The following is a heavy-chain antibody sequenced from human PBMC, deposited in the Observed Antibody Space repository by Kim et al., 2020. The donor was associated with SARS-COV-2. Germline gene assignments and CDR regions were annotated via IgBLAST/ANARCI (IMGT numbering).Heavy chain of an antibody. D-gene: IGHD5-18*01. V-gene: IGHV3-53*01. CDR1: GFTVSSNY. CDR3: ARDKYSYGLALDY. Sequence: GGSLRLSCAASGFTVSSNYMSWVRQAPGKGLEWVSVIYSGGSTYYADSVKGRFTISRDNSKNTLYLQMNSLRAEDTAVYYCARDKYSYGLALDYWGQGTLVTVSS. J-gene: IGHJ4*02. CDR2: IYSGGST.